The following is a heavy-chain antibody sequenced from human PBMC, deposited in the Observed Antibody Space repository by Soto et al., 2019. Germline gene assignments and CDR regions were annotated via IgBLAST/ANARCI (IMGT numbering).Heavy chain of an antibody. V-gene: IGHV1-2*02. CDR1: GYTFTSYY. CDR2: ISPDSGGT. D-gene: IGHD2-2*01. CDR3: ARDSGYCTSTSCYYFDS. J-gene: IGHJ4*02. Sequence: ASVKVSCKASGYTFTSYYMHWVRQAPGQGLEWMGWISPDSGGTNYAQKFQGRVTMTRGTSISTAYMELSSLRSDDTAVYFCARDSGYCTSTSCYYFDSWGQGTLVTVSS.